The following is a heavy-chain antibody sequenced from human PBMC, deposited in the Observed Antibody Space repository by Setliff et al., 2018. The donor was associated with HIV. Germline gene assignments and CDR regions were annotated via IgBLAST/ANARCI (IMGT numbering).Heavy chain of an antibody. V-gene: IGHV4-39*07. J-gene: IGHJ4*02. Sequence: PSETLSLTCSVSGAVISRSTHHWAWIRQPPGKGLEWIGALSSNGNTYFNPTLKSRVTLSIDSSKNLFSLKLNSLTAADTAVYFCAAQDLDLVKYYYMDYWGPGALVTVLL. CDR2: LSSNGNT. CDR1: GAVISRSTHH. D-gene: IGHD2-21*01. CDR3: AAQDLDLVKYYYMDY.